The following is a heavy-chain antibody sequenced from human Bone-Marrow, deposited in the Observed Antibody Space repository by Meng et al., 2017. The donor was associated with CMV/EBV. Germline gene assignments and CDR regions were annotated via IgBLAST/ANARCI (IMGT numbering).Heavy chain of an antibody. CDR3: ARGVAETLGWEMGY. J-gene: IGHJ4*02. Sequence: QVQLVQSGAEVKKPGAPVKVFCKASGYTFTGYYMHWVRQAPGQGPEWMGWINSSSGGTNYAQKFQGRVTMTRDTSISTAYMELSRLRSDDTAVYYCARGVAETLGWEMGYWGQGTLVTVDS. V-gene: IGHV1-2*02. D-gene: IGHD1-26*01. CDR1: GYTFTGYY. CDR2: INSSSGGT.